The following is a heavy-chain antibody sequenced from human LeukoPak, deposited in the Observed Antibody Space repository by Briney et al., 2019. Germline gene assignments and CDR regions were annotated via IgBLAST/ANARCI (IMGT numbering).Heavy chain of an antibody. D-gene: IGHD3-9*01. J-gene: IGHJ4*02. Sequence: PGGSLRLSCAASGFTFSSYWMSWVRQAPGKGLEWVSSISGSGSYIFYADSVRGRFRISRDNARNSMYLQLNSLRVEDTAVYYCARDNGKYDSLTGFSPVFDHWGQGILVVVSS. CDR1: GFTFSSYW. V-gene: IGHV3-21*04. CDR3: ARDNGKYDSLTGFSPVFDH. CDR2: ISGSGSYI.